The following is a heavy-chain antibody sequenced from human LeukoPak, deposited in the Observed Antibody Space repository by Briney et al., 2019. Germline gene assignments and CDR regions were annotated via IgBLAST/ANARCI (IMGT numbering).Heavy chain of an antibody. CDR3: ARQPSYDNSGYCDY. Sequence: SETLSLTCTVSGGSISSSSYYWGWIRQPPGKGLEWIGSIYYSGSTYYNPSLKSRVTISVDTSKNQFSLKLSSVTAADTAVYYCARQPSYDNSGYCDYWGQGTLVTVSS. CDR1: GGSISSSSYY. CDR2: IYYSGST. J-gene: IGHJ4*02. D-gene: IGHD3-22*01. V-gene: IGHV4-39*01.